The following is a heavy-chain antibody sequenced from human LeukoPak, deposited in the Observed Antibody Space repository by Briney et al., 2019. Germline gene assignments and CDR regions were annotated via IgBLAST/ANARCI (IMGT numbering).Heavy chain of an antibody. D-gene: IGHD3-16*01. CDR1: GYTFTGYD. CDR3: AKLATSDTGETY. Sequence: ASVKVSCKASGYTFTGYDINWVRQAPGQGLEWMGVINPSGDSTTYAQNSQGRVTMTRDTSTSTVYMELRSLRSEDTAIYYCAKLATSDTGETYWGQGTLVTVSS. J-gene: IGHJ4*02. CDR2: INPSGDST. V-gene: IGHV1-46*01.